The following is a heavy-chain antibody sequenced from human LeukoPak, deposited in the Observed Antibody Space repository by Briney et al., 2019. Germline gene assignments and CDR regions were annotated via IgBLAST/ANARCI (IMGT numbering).Heavy chain of an antibody. D-gene: IGHD6-19*01. V-gene: IGHV3-53*01. Sequence: GGSLRLSCAASGLTVSSNYMSWVRQAPGKGLEWVSVIYSGGSTYYADSVKGRFTISRDNSKNTLYLQMNSLRAEDTAVYYCARGHGYSSGWYFDYWGQGTLVTVSS. CDR1: GLTVSSNY. J-gene: IGHJ4*02. CDR2: IYSGGST. CDR3: ARGHGYSSGWYFDY.